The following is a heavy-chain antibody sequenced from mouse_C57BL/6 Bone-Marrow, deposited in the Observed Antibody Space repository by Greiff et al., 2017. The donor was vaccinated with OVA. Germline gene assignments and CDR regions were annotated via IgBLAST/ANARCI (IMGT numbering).Heavy chain of an antibody. Sequence: QVQLKESGPELVKPGASVKISCNASGYTFTDYYINWVKQRPGQGLEWIGWIFPGSGSTYYNEKFKGKATLTVDKSSSTAYMLLSSLTSEDSAVYFCASPIYYDYDVGFAYWGQGTLVTVSA. CDR2: IFPGSGST. CDR3: ASPIYYDYDVGFAY. D-gene: IGHD2-4*01. CDR1: GYTFTDYY. V-gene: IGHV1-75*01. J-gene: IGHJ3*01.